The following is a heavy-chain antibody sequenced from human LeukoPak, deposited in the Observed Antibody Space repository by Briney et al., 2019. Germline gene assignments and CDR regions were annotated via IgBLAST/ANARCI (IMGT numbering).Heavy chain of an antibody. CDR1: GFTFSSYG. CDR3: ARDLAYSRLDY. J-gene: IGHJ4*02. D-gene: IGHD5-18*01. CDR2: INPDGNKK. Sequence: QPGGSLRLSCAASGFTFSSYGMHWVRQAPGKGPEWVASINPDGNKKYSADSVKGRFTISRDNAENSLYLQMNSLRVEDTAFYYCARDLAYSRLDYWGQGMLVTVSS. V-gene: IGHV3-7*01.